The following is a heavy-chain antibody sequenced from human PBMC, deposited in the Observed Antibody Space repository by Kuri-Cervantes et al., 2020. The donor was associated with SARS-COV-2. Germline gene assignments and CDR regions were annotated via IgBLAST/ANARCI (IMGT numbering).Heavy chain of an antibody. CDR1: GASISSFN. J-gene: IGHJ3*02. CDR2: IYYSGST. D-gene: IGHD3-3*01. CDR3: ARLRPQTYYDFWCAQVVAFDI. V-gene: IGHV4-59*08. Sequence: SETLSLTCTVSGASISSFNWSWIRQPPGKGLAWIGYIYYSGSTNYNPSLKSRVTISVDTSKNQFTLKLSSVTAADTAVYYCARLRPQTYYDFWCAQVVAFDIWGQGTMVTVSS.